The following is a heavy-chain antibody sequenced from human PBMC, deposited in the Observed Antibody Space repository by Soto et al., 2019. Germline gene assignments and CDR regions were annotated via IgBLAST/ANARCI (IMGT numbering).Heavy chain of an antibody. Sequence: SVKVSCKASGGTFGSYAISWVRQAPGQGLEWMGGIIPIFGTANYAQKFQGRVTITADESTSTAYMELSSLRSEDTAVYYCASPYCISTSCSTLAPFDYWGQGTLVTVSS. CDR3: ASPYCISTSCSTLAPFDY. D-gene: IGHD2-2*01. J-gene: IGHJ4*02. V-gene: IGHV1-69*13. CDR1: GGTFGSYA. CDR2: IIPIFGTA.